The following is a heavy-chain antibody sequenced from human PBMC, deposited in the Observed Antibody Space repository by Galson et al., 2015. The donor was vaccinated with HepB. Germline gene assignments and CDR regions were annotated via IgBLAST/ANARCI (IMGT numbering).Heavy chain of an antibody. CDR1: GFTFSSYA. D-gene: IGHD6-13*01. Sequence: SPRLSCAASGFTFSSYAMHWVRQAPGKGLEYVSAISSNGGSTYYADSVKGRFTISRDNSKNTLYLQMSSLRAEDTAVYYCVKFISGAAGEDFDYWGQGTLVTVSS. V-gene: IGHV3-64D*06. J-gene: IGHJ4*02. CDR3: VKFISGAAGEDFDY. CDR2: ISSNGGST.